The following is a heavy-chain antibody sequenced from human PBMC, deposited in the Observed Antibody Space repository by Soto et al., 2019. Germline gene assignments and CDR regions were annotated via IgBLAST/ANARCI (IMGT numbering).Heavy chain of an antibody. D-gene: IGHD5-18*01. CDR3: ARTGGVQLWLRSFDY. CDR1: GGSISSGDYY. V-gene: IGHV4-30-4*01. CDR2: IYYSGST. Sequence: QVQLQESGPGLVKPSQTLSLTCTVSGGSISSGDYYWSWIRQPPGKGLEWTGYIYYSGSTYYNPSLKSRVTISVDTSKNQFSLKLSSVTAADTAVYYCARTGGVQLWLRSFDYWGQGTLVTVSS. J-gene: IGHJ4*02.